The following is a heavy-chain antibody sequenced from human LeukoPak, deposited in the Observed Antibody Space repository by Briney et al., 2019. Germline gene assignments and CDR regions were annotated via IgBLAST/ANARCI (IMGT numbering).Heavy chain of an antibody. CDR3: ARVGGIAAYFFDY. Sequence: PSETLSLTCTVSGGSISSYYWSWIRQPPGKGLEWIGYIYYSGSTNYNPSLKSRVTISVDTSKNQFSLKLSSVTAADTAVYYCARVGGIAAYFFDYWGQGTLVTVSS. CDR2: IYYSGST. D-gene: IGHD6-13*01. CDR1: GGSISSYY. V-gene: IGHV4-59*01. J-gene: IGHJ4*02.